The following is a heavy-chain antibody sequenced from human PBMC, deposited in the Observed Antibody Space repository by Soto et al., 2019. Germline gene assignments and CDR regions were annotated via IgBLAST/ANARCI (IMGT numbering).Heavy chain of an antibody. D-gene: IGHD3-3*01. CDR1: GFTFSSYW. V-gene: IGHV3-7*01. J-gene: IGHJ6*03. CDR2: IKQDGSEK. Sequence: GGSLRLSCAASGFTFSSYWMSWVRQAPGKGLEWVANIKQDGSEKYYVDSVKGRFTISRDNAKNSLYLQMNSLRAEDTAVYYCARDYDFWSGYPPPYYYMDVWGKGTTVTVSS. CDR3: ARDYDFWSGYPPPYYYMDV.